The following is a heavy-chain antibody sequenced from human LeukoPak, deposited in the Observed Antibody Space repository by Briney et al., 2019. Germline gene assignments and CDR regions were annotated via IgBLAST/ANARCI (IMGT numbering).Heavy chain of an antibody. CDR2: IIPIFGTP. J-gene: IGHJ6*03. Sequence: ASVKVSCKASGDTFRNYAISWVRQAPGQGLEWMGGIIPIFGTPNYAQKFQGRVTIATDESTSTGYMELSSLRSEDTAVYYCARGPIGASTLPRGYYYYMDVWGKGTTVTVSS. V-gene: IGHV1-69*05. D-gene: IGHD1-26*01. CDR1: GDTFRNYA. CDR3: ARGPIGASTLPRGYYYYMDV.